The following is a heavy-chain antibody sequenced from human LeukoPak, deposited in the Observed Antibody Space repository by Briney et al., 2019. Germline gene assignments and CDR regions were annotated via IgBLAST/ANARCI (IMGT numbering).Heavy chain of an antibody. Sequence: PGGSLRLSCAASGFTFSSHSMNWVRQAPGKGLEWVSSISSSSTYMYHADSVKGRFTISRDNAKNSLYLQMNSLRAEDTAVYYCARDLTSSSTAYFHHWGQGTLVTVSS. D-gene: IGHD6-6*01. J-gene: IGHJ1*01. V-gene: IGHV3-21*01. CDR2: ISSSSTYM. CDR1: GFTFSSHS. CDR3: ARDLTSSSTAYFHH.